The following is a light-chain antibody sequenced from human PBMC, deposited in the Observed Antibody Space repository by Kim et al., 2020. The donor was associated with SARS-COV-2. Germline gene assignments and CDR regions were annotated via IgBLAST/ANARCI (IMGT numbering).Light chain of an antibody. V-gene: IGLV3-19*01. Sequence: AMGQKVRITCKGDSSRSYYETWYQQKPGQAPILVIYGKNNRPSGIPDRFSGSSSGNTASLTITGTQAGDEADYYCNSRDSNDNVVFGGGTQLTVL. CDR2: GKN. J-gene: IGLJ2*01. CDR3: NSRDSNDNVV. CDR1: SSRSYY.